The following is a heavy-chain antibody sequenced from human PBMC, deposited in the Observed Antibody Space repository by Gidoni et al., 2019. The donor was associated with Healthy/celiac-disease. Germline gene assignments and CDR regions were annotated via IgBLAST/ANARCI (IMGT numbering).Heavy chain of an antibody. CDR3: ASSAVAGTNFDY. CDR2: IYYSGST. CDR1: GGSISSYY. D-gene: IGHD6-19*01. V-gene: IGHV4-59*01. Sequence: QVQLQESGPGLVKPSETLSLTCTVSGGSISSYYWSWIRQPPGKGLEWIGYIYYSGSTNYNPSLKRRVTISVDTSKNQFSLKLSSVTAADTAVYYCASSAVAGTNFDYWGQGTLVTVSS. J-gene: IGHJ4*02.